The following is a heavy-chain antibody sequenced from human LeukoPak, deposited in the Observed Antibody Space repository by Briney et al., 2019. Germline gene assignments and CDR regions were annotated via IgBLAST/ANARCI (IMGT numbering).Heavy chain of an antibody. Sequence: GGSLRLSCAASGFTFSSYEMNWVRQAPGKGLEWVANIKQDGSEKYYVDSVKGRFTISRDNAKNSLYLQMNSLRAEDTAVYYCARERYSSSWRTDAFDIWGQGTMVTVSS. J-gene: IGHJ3*02. V-gene: IGHV3-7*01. CDR1: GFTFSSYE. CDR3: ARERYSSSWRTDAFDI. D-gene: IGHD6-13*01. CDR2: IKQDGSEK.